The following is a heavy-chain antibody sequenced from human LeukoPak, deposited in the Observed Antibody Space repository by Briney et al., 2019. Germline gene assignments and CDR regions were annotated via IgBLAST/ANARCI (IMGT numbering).Heavy chain of an antibody. D-gene: IGHD2-15*01. V-gene: IGHV3-30*03. CDR1: GFTFSSYG. J-gene: IGHJ4*02. CDR3: AREECSGGSCYGFDY. CDR2: ISYDGSNK. Sequence: GRSLRLSCAASGFTFSSYGMHWVRQAPGKGLEWVAVISYDGSNKYYADSVKGRFTISRDNSKNTLYLQMNSLRAEDTAVYYCAREECSGGSCYGFDYWGQGTLVTVSS.